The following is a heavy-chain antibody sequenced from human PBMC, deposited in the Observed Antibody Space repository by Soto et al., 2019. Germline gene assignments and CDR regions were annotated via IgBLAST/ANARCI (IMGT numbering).Heavy chain of an antibody. Sequence: QVQLVESGGGVVQPGRSLRLSCAASGFTFSTYGMHWVRQAPGKGLAWVAVIWYDGSDKYYADSVKGRFTISRDNSKNTLYLQMNSLRVEDTAVYYCARGAPYSSGFNWFDPWGRGTLVTVSS. J-gene: IGHJ5*02. CDR1: GFTFSTYG. CDR3: ARGAPYSSGFNWFDP. D-gene: IGHD6-19*01. V-gene: IGHV3-33*01. CDR2: IWYDGSDK.